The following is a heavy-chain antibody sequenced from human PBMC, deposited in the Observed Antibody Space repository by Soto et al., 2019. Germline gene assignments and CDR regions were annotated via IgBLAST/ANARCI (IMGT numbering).Heavy chain of an antibody. Sequence: GGSLRLSCSASGFTFSSYSIHWVRQAPGKGLEYVSAISSNGGSTYYADSVKGRFTISRDNSKNTLYLQMSSLRAEDTAVYYCVKGHGRSWLVWGQGTTFTLSS. CDR1: GFTFSSYS. CDR3: VKGHGRSWLV. CDR2: ISSNGGST. D-gene: IGHD6-13*01. J-gene: IGHJ6*02. V-gene: IGHV3-64D*06.